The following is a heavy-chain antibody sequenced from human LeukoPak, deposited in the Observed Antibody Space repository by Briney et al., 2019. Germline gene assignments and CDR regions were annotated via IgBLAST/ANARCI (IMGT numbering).Heavy chain of an antibody. D-gene: IGHD1-26*01. J-gene: IGHJ4*02. V-gene: IGHV4-34*01. CDR3: ARRRLKGGYSGSYYGY. CDR2: INHSEST. CDR1: GGSFSGYY. Sequence: PSETLSLTCAVYGGSFSGYYWSWIRQPPGKGLEWIGEINHSESTNYNPSLKSRVTISVDTSKNQFSLKLSSVTAADTAVYYCARRRLKGGYSGSYYGYWGQGTLVTVSS.